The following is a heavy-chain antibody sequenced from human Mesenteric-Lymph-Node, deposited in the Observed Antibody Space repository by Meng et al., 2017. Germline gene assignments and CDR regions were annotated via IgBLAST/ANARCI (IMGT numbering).Heavy chain of an antibody. V-gene: IGHV4-34*01. CDR3: ARWMNCSGGSCYDY. D-gene: IGHD2-15*01. Sequence: QVQLQQWGAGLLKPSETLSLTCAVYGGSFSGYYWSWIRQPPGKGLEWIGEINHSGSTNYNPSLKSRVTISVDTSKNQFSLKLSSVTAADTAVYYCARWMNCSGGSCYDYWGQGTLVTVSS. J-gene: IGHJ4*02. CDR1: GGSFSGYY. CDR2: INHSGST.